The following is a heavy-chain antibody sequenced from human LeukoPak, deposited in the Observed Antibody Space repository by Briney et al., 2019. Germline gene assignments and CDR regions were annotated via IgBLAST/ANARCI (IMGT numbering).Heavy chain of an antibody. Sequence: GGSLRLSCAASGFTFSSYAMHWVRQAQGKGLEWVAVISYDGSNKYYADSVKGRFTISRDNSKNTLYLQMNSLRAEDTAVYYCAREIRDSSGYYYGMDVWGQGTTVTVSS. CDR2: ISYDGSNK. CDR1: GFTFSSYA. CDR3: AREIRDSSGYYYGMDV. J-gene: IGHJ6*02. D-gene: IGHD3-22*01. V-gene: IGHV3-30-3*01.